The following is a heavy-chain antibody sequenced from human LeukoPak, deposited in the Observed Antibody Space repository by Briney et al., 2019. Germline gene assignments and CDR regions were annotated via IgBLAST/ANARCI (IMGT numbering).Heavy chain of an antibody. CDR1: GGSISSTNW. V-gene: IGHV4-4*02. D-gene: IGHD3-22*01. CDR3: ASLTTADAFDI. CDR2: IYRSGST. Sequence: SGTLSLTCAVSGGSISSTNWWSWVRQPPGKGLEWIGEIYRSGSTNYNPSLKSRVTISVDTSKNQFSLKVSSVTAADTAVYYCASLTTADAFDIWGQGTMVTVSS. J-gene: IGHJ3*02.